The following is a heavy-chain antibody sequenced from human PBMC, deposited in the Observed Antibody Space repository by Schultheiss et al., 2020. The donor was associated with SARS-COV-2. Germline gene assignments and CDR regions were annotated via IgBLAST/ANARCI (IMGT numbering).Heavy chain of an antibody. Sequence: ASVKVSCKASGYTFTSYGISWVRQAPGQGLEWMGWISAYNGNTNYAQKLQGRVTMTTDTSTSTAYMELSSLRSEDTAVYYCARYYDFWSPRRNYGMDVWGQGTTVTVSS. CDR1: GYTFTSYG. CDR3: ARYYDFWSPRRNYGMDV. J-gene: IGHJ6*02. CDR2: ISAYNGNT. V-gene: IGHV1-18*01. D-gene: IGHD3-3*01.